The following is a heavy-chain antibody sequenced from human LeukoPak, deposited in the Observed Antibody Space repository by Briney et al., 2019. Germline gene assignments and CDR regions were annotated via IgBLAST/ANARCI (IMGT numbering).Heavy chain of an antibody. CDR3: AREWDYDIRGPFFDY. V-gene: IGHV1-2*02. Sequence: GASVKVSCKASGYTXTGYYMHWVRQAPGQGLEWMGWINPNSGGTNYAQKFQGRVTMTRDTSISTAYMELSRLRSDDTAVYYCAREWDYDIRGPFFDYWGQGTLVTVSS. J-gene: IGHJ4*02. CDR2: INPNSGGT. D-gene: IGHD3-22*01. CDR1: GYTXTGYY.